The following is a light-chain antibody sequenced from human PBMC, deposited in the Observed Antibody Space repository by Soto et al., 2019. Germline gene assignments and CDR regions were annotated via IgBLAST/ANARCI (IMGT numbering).Light chain of an antibody. CDR3: QQYHDWPLT. CDR1: QSVSSN. J-gene: IGKJ4*01. V-gene: IGKV3-15*01. CDR2: GAS. Sequence: EIVLTQSPGTVSLSPGERATLSCRASQSVSSNLAWYQQKPGQAPRLLIYGASTRATGIPARFSGSGSSTEFTLTISSLQSEDFAVYYCQQYHDWPLTFGGGTKV.